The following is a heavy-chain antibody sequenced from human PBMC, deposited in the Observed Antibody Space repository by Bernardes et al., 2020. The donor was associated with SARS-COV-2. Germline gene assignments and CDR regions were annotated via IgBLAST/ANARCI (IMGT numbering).Heavy chain of an antibody. J-gene: IGHJ4*02. V-gene: IGHV3-23*01. D-gene: IGHD6-19*01. CDR3: ARIDEVTGRDY. CDR2: ISSAGHT. CDR1: GFTFNTYA. Sequence: GGSLRLSCSASGFTFNTYAMTWVRQAPGKGLECVSAISSAGHTYYVDSVKGRFTISRDNSKNTLYLQMNSLRAEDTAVYYCARIDEVTGRDYWGQGTLVTVSS.